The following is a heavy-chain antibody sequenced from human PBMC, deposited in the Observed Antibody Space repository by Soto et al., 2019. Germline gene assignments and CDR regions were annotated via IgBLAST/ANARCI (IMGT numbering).Heavy chain of an antibody. CDR1: GFYITNYW. CDR2: IKEDESLK. D-gene: IGHD2-2*02. Sequence: DVQLVESGGGLVQPGGSLRLSCAASGFYITNYWMTWVRQAPGKGPEWVANIKEDESLKFYVDSVRGRFTISRDNAKNSVYLGMSRLRAEDTAVYYCVRDSYTAHWHTAGEDYWGQGTLVTVSS. V-gene: IGHV3-7*01. J-gene: IGHJ4*02. CDR3: VRDSYTAHWHTAGEDY.